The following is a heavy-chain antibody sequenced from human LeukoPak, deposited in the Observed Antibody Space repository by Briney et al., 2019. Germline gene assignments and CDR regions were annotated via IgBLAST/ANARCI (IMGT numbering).Heavy chain of an antibody. CDR3: AKMSGDCSSTICSSFDY. V-gene: IGHV3-48*03. Sequence: GGSLRLSCAASGFTFSSYEMNWVRQAPGKGLEWVSYISSSGSTIYYADSVKGRFTISRDNAKNSLYLQMNSLRAEDTAVYYCAKMSGDCSSTICSSFDYWGQGTLVTVSS. CDR2: ISSSGSTI. CDR1: GFTFSSYE. J-gene: IGHJ4*02. D-gene: IGHD2-2*01.